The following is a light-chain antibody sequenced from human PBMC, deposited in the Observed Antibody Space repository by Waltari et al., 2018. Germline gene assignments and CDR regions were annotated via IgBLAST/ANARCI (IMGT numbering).Light chain of an antibody. CDR1: QTVLYSSNNKNY. CDR2: WAS. J-gene: IGKJ2*01. V-gene: IGKV4-1*01. Sequence: DIVMTQSPDSLAVSLGDRATINCKSSQTVLYSSNNKNYLGWYQQKPGQAPKLLFYWASTRESGVPDRFSGSGSGTDFTLTISSLQAEDVAVYYCQQYYSSPYTFGQGTKLEIK. CDR3: QQYYSSPYT.